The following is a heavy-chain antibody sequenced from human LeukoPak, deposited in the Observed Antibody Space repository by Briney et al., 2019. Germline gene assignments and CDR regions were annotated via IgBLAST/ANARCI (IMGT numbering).Heavy chain of an antibody. D-gene: IGHD2-15*01. CDR2: IRNKANKYTK. V-gene: IGHV3-73*01. CDR3: ARVVPATYHYYYGMDV. Sequence: GGSLRLSCAASGFIFSGSTMYWVRQASGKGLEWVGHIRNKANKYTKAYAESGKGRFTISRDDSKNTAYLQMNSLKTEDTAVYYCARVVPATYHYYYGMDVWGQGTTVTVSS. CDR1: GFIFSGST. J-gene: IGHJ6*02.